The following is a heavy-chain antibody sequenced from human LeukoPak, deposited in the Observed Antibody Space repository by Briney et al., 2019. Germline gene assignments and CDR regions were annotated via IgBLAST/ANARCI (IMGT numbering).Heavy chain of an antibody. CDR2: IYTSGST. J-gene: IGHJ4*02. CDR1: GGSISSYY. V-gene: IGHV4-4*07. CDR3: AREVVVVPAAVYYFDY. Sequence: KTSETLSLTCTVSGGSISSYYWSWIRQPAGKGLEWIGRIYTSGSTNYNPSLKSRVTMSVDTSKNQFSLKLSSVTAADTAVYYCAREVVVVPAAVYYFDYWGQGTLVIVSS. D-gene: IGHD2-2*01.